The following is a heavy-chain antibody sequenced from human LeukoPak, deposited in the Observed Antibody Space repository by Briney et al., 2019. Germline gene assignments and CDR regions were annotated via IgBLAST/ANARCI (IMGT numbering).Heavy chain of an antibody. CDR1: GGSISSTSYY. J-gene: IGHJ6*02. D-gene: IGHD3-9*01. CDR3: ARDREVGYYDILTGYRYYYGMDV. Sequence: SETLSLTCAVSGGSISSTSYYWGWIRQPPGKGLEWIGYIYYSGSTYYNPSLKSRVTISVDTSKNQFSLKLSSVTAADTAVYYCARDREVGYYDILTGYRYYYGMDVWGQGTTVTVSS. CDR2: IYYSGST. V-gene: IGHV4-39*07.